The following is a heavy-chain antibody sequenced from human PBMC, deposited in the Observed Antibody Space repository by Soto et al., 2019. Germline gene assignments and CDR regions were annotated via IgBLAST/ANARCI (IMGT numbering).Heavy chain of an antibody. D-gene: IGHD6-19*01. Sequence: EVQLLESGGGLVQPGGSLRLSCAASGFTFSSYAMSWVRQAPGKGLEWVSAISGSGGSTYYADSVKGRFTISTDNSKNTVYLQRNSLRAEDTAVNYCAKDGAVAGPNWFDPWGQGTLVTVSS. V-gene: IGHV3-23*01. CDR1: GFTFSSYA. J-gene: IGHJ5*02. CDR3: AKDGAVAGPNWFDP. CDR2: ISGSGGST.